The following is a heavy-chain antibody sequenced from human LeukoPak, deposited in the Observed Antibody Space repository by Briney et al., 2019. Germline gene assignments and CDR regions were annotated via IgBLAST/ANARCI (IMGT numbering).Heavy chain of an antibody. CDR2: IRSKAYGGTT. D-gene: IGHD6-13*01. Sequence: GGSLRLSCAASGFTFSSYSMNWVRQAPGKGLEWVGFIRSKAYGGTTEYAASVKGRFTISRDDSKSIAYLQMNSLKTEDTAVYYCTRDQGVAAAPWGQGTLVTVSS. CDR3: TRDQGVAAAP. CDR1: GFTFSSYS. V-gene: IGHV3-49*04. J-gene: IGHJ5*02.